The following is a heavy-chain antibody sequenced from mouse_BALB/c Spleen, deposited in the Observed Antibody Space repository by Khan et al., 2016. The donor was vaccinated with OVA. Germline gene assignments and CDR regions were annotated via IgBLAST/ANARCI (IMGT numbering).Heavy chain of an antibody. CDR2: IFPGNNDT. CDR3: TGARSGTFAC. D-gene: IGHD3-3*01. CDR1: GYTFTSYW. Sequence: VQLKQSGTVLARPGASVKMSCKASGYTFTSYWMHWVKQRPGQGLEWIGGIFPGNNDTNYNQKIKGRAKLTAVTFASTANMELNSLKNDDYAVYNCTGARSGTFACWGQGTLVTVSA. V-gene: IGHV1-5*01. J-gene: IGHJ3*01.